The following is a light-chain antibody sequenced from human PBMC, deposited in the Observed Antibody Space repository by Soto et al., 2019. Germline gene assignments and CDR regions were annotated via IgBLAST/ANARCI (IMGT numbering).Light chain of an antibody. Sequence: EIVLTQSPATLSLSPGERATLSCRASQSVSRCLAGYQQKPGQAASLLIYDTSHRATGIPARFSGSGSGTDFTLTISSLEPEDFAVYYCQQRSSWPTFGGGTKVEIK. V-gene: IGKV3-11*01. CDR1: QSVSRC. J-gene: IGKJ4*01. CDR3: QQRSSWPT. CDR2: DTS.